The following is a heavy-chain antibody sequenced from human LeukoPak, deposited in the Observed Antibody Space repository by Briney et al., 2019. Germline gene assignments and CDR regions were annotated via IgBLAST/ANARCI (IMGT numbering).Heavy chain of an antibody. V-gene: IGHV3-21*01. Sequence: GGSLRLSCAASGFTFSSYSMNWVRQAPGKGLEWVSSISSSSNYIYYADSVKGRFTISRDNAKNSLYLQMNSLRAEDTAVYYCAREVVKQWLNRYYYYGMDVWGQGTTVTVSS. CDR3: AREVVKQWLNRYYYYGMDV. CDR1: GFTFSSYS. D-gene: IGHD5-12*01. CDR2: ISSSSNYI. J-gene: IGHJ6*02.